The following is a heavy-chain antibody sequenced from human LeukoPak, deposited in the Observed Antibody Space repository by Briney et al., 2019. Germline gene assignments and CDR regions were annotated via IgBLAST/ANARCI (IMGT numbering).Heavy chain of an antibody. D-gene: IGHD3-3*01. CDR3: AGAQTLFWEFDGFDI. J-gene: IGHJ3*02. V-gene: IGHV3-69-1*01. Sequence: GGSLRLSCAASGFTFSSHSINWVRQAPGKGLEWIATMTVTNKIYYADSVKGRFTISRDNTENSVYLQMNSLRDEDTAVYSCAGAQTLFWEFDGFDIWGRGTKVTVSS. CDR2: MTVTNKI. CDR1: GFTFSSHS.